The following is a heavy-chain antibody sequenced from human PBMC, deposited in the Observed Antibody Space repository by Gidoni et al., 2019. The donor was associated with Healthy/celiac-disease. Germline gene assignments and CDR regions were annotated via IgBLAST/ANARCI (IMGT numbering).Heavy chain of an antibody. CDR1: GFSFCSHS. CDR2: ISSSSSYM. CDR3: ARAETTVTLNYYYYYGMDV. J-gene: IGHJ6*02. Sequence: EVQLAESGGGLGKPGGSRSHACEPSGFSFCSHSMNWVRQAPGKGLEWVSSISSSSSYMCYAGSVKGLFTISRDNAKNYLYLQMNSLRAEDTAVYYCARAETTVTLNYYYYYGMDVWGQGPTVTVSS. V-gene: IGHV3-21*01. D-gene: IGHD4-4*01.